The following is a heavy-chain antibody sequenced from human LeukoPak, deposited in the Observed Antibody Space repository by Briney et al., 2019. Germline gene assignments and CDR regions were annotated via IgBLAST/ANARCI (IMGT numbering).Heavy chain of an antibody. CDR2: IWYDGSNK. D-gene: IGHD5-18*01. V-gene: IGHV3-33*01. Sequence: GGSLRLSCAASGLTFSSYGMHWVRQAPGKGLEWVAVIWYDGSNKYYADSVKGRFTISRDNSKNTLYLQMNSLRAEDTAVYYCASFSGYSYGLQAFYWGQGTLVTVSS. CDR3: ASFSGYSYGLQAFY. CDR1: GLTFSSYG. J-gene: IGHJ4*02.